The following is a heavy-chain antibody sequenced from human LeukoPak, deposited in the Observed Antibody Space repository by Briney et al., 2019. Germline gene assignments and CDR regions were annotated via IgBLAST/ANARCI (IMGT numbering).Heavy chain of an antibody. D-gene: IGHD6-13*01. J-gene: IGHJ4*02. CDR3: ARAVGSREAGFDY. CDR1: GYIFANYW. Sequence: PGESLKISCKGSGYIFANYWIAWVRQMPGKGLEWMGIIYPADSDTTYSPSFQGQVTISADKSISTAYLHCSSLEASDTAIYYCARAVGSREAGFDYWGQGTLVTVSS. CDR2: IYPADSDT. V-gene: IGHV5-51*01.